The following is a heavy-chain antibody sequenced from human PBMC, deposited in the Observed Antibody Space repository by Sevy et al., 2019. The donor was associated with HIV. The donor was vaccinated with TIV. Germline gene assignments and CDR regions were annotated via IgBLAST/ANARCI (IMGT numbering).Heavy chain of an antibody. V-gene: IGHV1-58*01. CDR3: AADSGALREGAFDI. CDR1: GFTFTSSA. D-gene: IGHD1-26*01. J-gene: IGHJ3*02. CDR2: IVVGSGNT. Sequence: ASVKVSCKASGFTFTSSAVQWVRQARGQRLEWIGWIVVGSGNTNYEQKFQERVTITRDMSTSTAYMELSSLRSEDTAVYYCAADSGALREGAFDIWGQWTMVTVSS.